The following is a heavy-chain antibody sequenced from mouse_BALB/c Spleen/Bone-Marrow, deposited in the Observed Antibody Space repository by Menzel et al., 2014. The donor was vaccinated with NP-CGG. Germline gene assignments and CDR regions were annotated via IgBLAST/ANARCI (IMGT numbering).Heavy chain of an antibody. V-gene: IGHV1-82*01. CDR1: GYEFSDSW. CDR3: AITLSVVTPKDY. J-gene: IGHJ4*01. Sequence: VQLQQPGPELVRSGASVKISCKASGYEFSDSWMNWVKQRPGQGLEWIGRIYPGDGDSIYNGKFKDKATLTSDKFSSTAYMQLSSLTSVDSAVYFCAITLSVVTPKDYLGQGASVTISS. D-gene: IGHD1-1*01. CDR2: IYPGDGDS.